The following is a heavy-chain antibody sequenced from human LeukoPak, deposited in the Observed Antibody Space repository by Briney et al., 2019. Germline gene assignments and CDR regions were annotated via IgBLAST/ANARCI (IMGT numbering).Heavy chain of an antibody. CDR3: AREGSVALIATFDY. D-gene: IGHD6-6*01. CDR1: GYTFTGYY. V-gene: IGHV1-2*02. J-gene: IGHJ4*02. Sequence: GASVKVSCKASGYTFTGYYIHWVRQAPGQGLEWMGWINPNSGDTNYAQKFQGRVTMTWDTSSNTAYMELSRLRSDDTAVYYCAREGSVALIATFDYWGQGTLVSVSS. CDR2: INPNSGDT.